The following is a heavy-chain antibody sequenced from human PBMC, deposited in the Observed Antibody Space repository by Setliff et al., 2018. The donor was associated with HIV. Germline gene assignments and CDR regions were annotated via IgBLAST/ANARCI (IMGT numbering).Heavy chain of an antibody. Sequence: TLVNPTQTLTLTCTFSGFSLSASGMRVSWIRQPPGKALEWLARIDWDDDKFYSTSLKTRLTISKDTSKNQVFLTMTNMDPVDTATYYCARETGATAFDIWGQGTLVTVSS. CDR1: GFSLSASGMR. CDR2: IDWDDDK. D-gene: IGHD1-1*01. J-gene: IGHJ3*02. V-gene: IGHV2-70*04. CDR3: ARETGATAFDI.